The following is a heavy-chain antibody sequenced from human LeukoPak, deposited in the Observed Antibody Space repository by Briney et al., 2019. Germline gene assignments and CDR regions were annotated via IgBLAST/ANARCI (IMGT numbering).Heavy chain of an antibody. CDR1: GFTFSNYW. D-gene: IGHD3-3*01. CDR2: INQDGSEE. CDR3: ARRGSDFWSGYYPFDY. J-gene: IGHJ4*02. V-gene: IGHV3-7*01. Sequence: PGGSLRLSCAASGFTFSNYWMTWVRQAPGKGLEWVANINQDGSEEYYVDSLKGRFTISRDNARNSLYLQMNSLRAEDTAVYYCARRGSDFWSGYYPFDYWGQGTLVTVSS.